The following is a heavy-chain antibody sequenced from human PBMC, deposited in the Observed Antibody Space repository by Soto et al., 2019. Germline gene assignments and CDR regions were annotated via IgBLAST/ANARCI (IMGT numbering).Heavy chain of an antibody. D-gene: IGHD5-12*01. Sequence: GASVKVSCKASGYTFTSYGISWVRQAPGQGLEWMGWISAYNGNTNYAQKLQGRVTMTTDTSTSTAYMELRSLRSDDTAVYYCARDGVEYSGYDFVYYFDYWGQGTLVTVSS. CDR2: ISAYNGNT. CDR1: GYTFTSYG. CDR3: ARDGVEYSGYDFVYYFDY. J-gene: IGHJ4*02. V-gene: IGHV1-18*01.